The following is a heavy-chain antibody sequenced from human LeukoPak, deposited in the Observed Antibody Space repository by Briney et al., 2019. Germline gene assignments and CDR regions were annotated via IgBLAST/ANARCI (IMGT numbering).Heavy chain of an antibody. V-gene: IGHV3-30-3*01. CDR2: ISYDGSNK. CDR3: ARDLIPTVTGGLDY. CDR1: GFTFSSYA. Sequence: PGGSLRLSCAASGFTFSSYAMHWVRQAPGKGLEWVAVISYDGSNKYYADSVKGRFTISRDNSKNTLYLQMNSLRAEDTAVYYCARDLIPTVTGGLDYWGQGTLVTVSS. D-gene: IGHD4-11*01. J-gene: IGHJ4*02.